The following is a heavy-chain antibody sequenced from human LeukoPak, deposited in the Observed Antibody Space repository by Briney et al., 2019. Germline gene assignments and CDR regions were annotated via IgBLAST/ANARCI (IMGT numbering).Heavy chain of an antibody. CDR2: ISGSGVST. Sequence: GGSLRLSCAASGFTVSSNYMNWVRQAPGKGLEWVSAISGSGVSTYYADSVKGRFTISRDNSKNTLYLQMNSLRAEDTAVYYCARDARRIAAAAADFWGQGTLVTVSS. CDR3: ARDARRIAAAAADF. V-gene: IGHV3-23*01. CDR1: GFTVSSNY. J-gene: IGHJ4*02. D-gene: IGHD6-13*01.